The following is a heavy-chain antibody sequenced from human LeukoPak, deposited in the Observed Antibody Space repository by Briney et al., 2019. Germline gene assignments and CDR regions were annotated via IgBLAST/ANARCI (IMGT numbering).Heavy chain of an antibody. CDR3: ARDHGSSSGWYDFDY. J-gene: IGHJ4*02. V-gene: IGHV3-21*01. Sequence: GGSLSLSCAASGFTFSRHRMNWVRQAPGKGLEWVSSISSSSSYIYYAHSVTGRFTISRDNAKNSLYLQMNSLRAEDTAVYYCARDHGSSSGWYDFDYWGQGTLVTVSS. D-gene: IGHD6-19*01. CDR2: ISSSSSYI. CDR1: GFTFSRHR.